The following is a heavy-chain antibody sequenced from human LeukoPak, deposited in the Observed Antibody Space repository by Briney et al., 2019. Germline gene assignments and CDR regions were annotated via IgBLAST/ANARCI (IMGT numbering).Heavy chain of an antibody. Sequence: SETLSLTCTVSGGSISSSSYYWGWIRQPPGTGLEWIGSIYYSGSTYYNPSLKSRVTISVDTSKNQFSLKLSSVTAADTAVYYCARLVAARYYFDYWGQGTLVTVSS. D-gene: IGHD6-13*01. CDR2: IYYSGST. CDR1: GGSISSSSYY. J-gene: IGHJ4*02. V-gene: IGHV4-39*01. CDR3: ARLVAARYYFDY.